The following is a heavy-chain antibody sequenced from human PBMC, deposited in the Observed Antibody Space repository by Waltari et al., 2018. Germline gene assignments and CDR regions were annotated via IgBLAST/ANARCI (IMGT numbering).Heavy chain of an antibody. J-gene: IGHJ3*02. V-gene: IGHV1-69-2*01. CDR2: VDPEDGET. D-gene: IGHD3-3*01. Sequence: EVQLVQSGAEVKKPGATVKIPCKASGSTFTDYYMHWVQQAPGKGLEWMGRVDPEDGETIYAEKFQGRVTITADTSTDTAYMELSSLRSEDTAVYYCATSGAYDFWSGYYIGDAFDIWGQGTMVTVSS. CDR1: GSTFTDYY. CDR3: ATSGAYDFWSGYYIGDAFDI.